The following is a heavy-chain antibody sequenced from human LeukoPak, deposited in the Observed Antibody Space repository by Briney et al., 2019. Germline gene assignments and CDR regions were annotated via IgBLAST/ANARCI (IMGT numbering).Heavy chain of an antibody. CDR3: ARETSLVGYSGGLGFNY. CDR2: IYYSRNT. Sequence: SETLSLTCTVSGGSITTYYWSWIRQPPGKGLEWIGYIYYSRNTMYNPSLKSRVTISIDTSKNQLSLKVNSVTAADTAVYYCARETSLVGYSGGLGFNYWGQGILVTVSS. D-gene: IGHD6-19*01. CDR1: GGSITTYY. V-gene: IGHV4-59*12. J-gene: IGHJ4*02.